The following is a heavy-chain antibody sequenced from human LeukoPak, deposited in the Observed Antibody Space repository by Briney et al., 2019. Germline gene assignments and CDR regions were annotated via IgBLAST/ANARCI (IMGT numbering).Heavy chain of an antibody. Sequence: ASVKVSCKAPGYTFTRYYMHWVRQAPGQGLEWMGIIDPSGGSTSYAQKFQGRVTMTRDTSTSTVYMDLSSLRSEDTAVYYCARDKPGTTQGDSDYWGQGTLVTVSS. CDR2: IDPSGGST. D-gene: IGHD1-1*01. CDR1: GYTFTRYY. J-gene: IGHJ4*02. CDR3: ARDKPGTTQGDSDY. V-gene: IGHV1-46*01.